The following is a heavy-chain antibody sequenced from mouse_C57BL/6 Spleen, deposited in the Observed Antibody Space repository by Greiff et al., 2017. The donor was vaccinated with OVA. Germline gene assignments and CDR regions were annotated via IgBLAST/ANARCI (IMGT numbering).Heavy chain of an antibody. CDR3: AREGLGMGNVAWFAY. CDR2: IDPSDSYT. Sequence: VKLMESGAELVRPGTSVKLSCKASGYTFTSYWMHWVKQRPGQGLEWIGVIDPSDSYTNYNQKFKGKATLTVDTSSSTAYMQLSSLTSEDSAVYYCAREGLGMGNVAWFAYWGQGTLVTVSA. J-gene: IGHJ3*01. D-gene: IGHD2-1*01. CDR1: GYTFTSYW. V-gene: IGHV1-59*01.